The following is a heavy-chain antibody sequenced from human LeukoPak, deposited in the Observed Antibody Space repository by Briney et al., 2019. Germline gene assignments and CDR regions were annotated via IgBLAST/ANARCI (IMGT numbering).Heavy chain of an antibody. CDR1: GGSISSYY. V-gene: IGHV4-59*12. CDR3: ARNPSAGDYLDAFDI. CDR2: IYYSGST. Sequence: SETLSLTCTVSGGSISSYYWSWIRQPPGKGLEWIGYIYYSGSTNYNPSLKSRVTISVDTSKNQFSLKLSSVTAADTAVYYCARNPSAGDYLDAFDIWGQGTMVTVSS. J-gene: IGHJ3*02. D-gene: IGHD4-17*01.